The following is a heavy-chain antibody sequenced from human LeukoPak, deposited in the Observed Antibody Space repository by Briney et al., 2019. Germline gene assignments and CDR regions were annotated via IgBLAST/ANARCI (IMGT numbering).Heavy chain of an antibody. CDR1: GFTFSSYA. J-gene: IGHJ4*02. Sequence: GGSLRLSCAASGFTFSSYAMSWVRQAPGKGLEWVSAISGSGGTTYYADSVKGRFAISRDNSKNTLYLQVNSLRAEDTAVYYCAKYNYDFWSGYPHYFDYWGQGTLVTVSS. CDR2: ISGSGGTT. CDR3: AKYNYDFWSGYPHYFDY. V-gene: IGHV3-23*01. D-gene: IGHD3-3*01.